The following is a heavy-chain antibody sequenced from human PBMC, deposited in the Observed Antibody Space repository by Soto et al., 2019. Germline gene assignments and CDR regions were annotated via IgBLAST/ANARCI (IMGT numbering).Heavy chain of an antibody. Sequence: EVQLVESGGGLVKPGGSLRLSCAASGFTFSNAWMSWVRQAPGKGLEWVSVISGSGGSTYYADSVKGRFTLSRDNSKNTVYLQMNSLRAEDTAVYYCAKDSPVGVPLLRDLHDWGQGTLVTVSS. CDR1: GFTFSNAW. V-gene: IGHV3-23*04. CDR2: ISGSGGST. D-gene: IGHD3-9*01. J-gene: IGHJ1*01. CDR3: AKDSPVGVPLLRDLHD.